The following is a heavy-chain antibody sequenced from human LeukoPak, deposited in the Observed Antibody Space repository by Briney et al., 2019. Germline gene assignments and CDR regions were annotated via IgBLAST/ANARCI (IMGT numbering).Heavy chain of an antibody. J-gene: IGHJ4*02. CDR1: GDFVSSGSYY. V-gene: IGHV4-61*01. D-gene: IGHD3-10*01. CDR3: ARDRGYYGSKSYSQGSYFDY. CDR2: NYHSGNN. Sequence: PSETLSLTCNVSGDFVSSGSYYWSWLRQPPGKGLEWIGYNYHSGNNNYNPSLESRVPISVDTSKNQFSLTLTSVTAADTAVYYCARDRGYYGSKSYSQGSYFDYWGRGSLVTVSS.